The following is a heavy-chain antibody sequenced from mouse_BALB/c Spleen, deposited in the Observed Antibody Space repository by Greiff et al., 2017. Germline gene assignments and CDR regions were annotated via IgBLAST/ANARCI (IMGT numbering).Heavy chain of an antibody. CDR2: IDPSDSET. V-gene: IGHV1S127*01. CDR1: GYSFTSYW. D-gene: IGHD1-1*01. J-gene: IGHJ4*01. CDR3: ARGGITTDYYAMDY. Sequence: VQLQQSGPQLVRPGASVKISCKASGYSFTSYWMHWVKQRPGQGLEWIGMIDPSDSETRLNQKFKDKATLTVDKSSSTAYMQLSSPTSEDSAVYYCARGGITTDYYAMDYWGQGTSVTVSS.